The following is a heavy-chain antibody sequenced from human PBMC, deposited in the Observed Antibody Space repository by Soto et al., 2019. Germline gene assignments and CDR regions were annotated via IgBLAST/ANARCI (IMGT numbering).Heavy chain of an antibody. J-gene: IGHJ4*02. CDR1: GFTFSSYD. V-gene: IGHV3-64*01. D-gene: IGHD1-7*01. Sequence: EVPLAESGGGMVQPGGSLRLSCVASGFTFSSYDMHWVRQAPGKGLEYVSSISSNGGTTYYGNSVKGRVTISRDNSKNPLDPQMGSLRAVDMAVYYCVRRVSGNYDYWGQGTLVTVSS. CDR2: ISSNGGTT. CDR3: VRRVSGNYDY.